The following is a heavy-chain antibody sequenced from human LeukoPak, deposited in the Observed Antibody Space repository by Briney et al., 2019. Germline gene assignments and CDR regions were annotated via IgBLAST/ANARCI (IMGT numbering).Heavy chain of an antibody. CDR1: GYTFTGYY. CDR2: INPNSGGT. CDR3: ARDESDFWSGYSSN. V-gene: IGHV1-2*02. D-gene: IGHD3-3*01. Sequence: ASVKVSCKASGYTFTGYYMHWVRQAPGQGLEWMGWINPNSGGTNYAQKFQGGVTMTRDTSISTAYMELSRLRSDDTAVYYCARDESDFWSGYSSNWGQGTLVTVSS. J-gene: IGHJ4*02.